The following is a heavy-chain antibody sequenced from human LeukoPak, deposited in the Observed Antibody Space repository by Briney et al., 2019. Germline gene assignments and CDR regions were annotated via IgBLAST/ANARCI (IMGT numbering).Heavy chain of an antibody. CDR3: ARDLAMAGRYLDY. CDR1: GFAFRDYY. Sequence: GGSLRLSCAASGFAFRDYYMDWVRQAPGKGLEWVAYISNSGAIIYYAESVKGRFTISRDNAKNSLYLQMNSLRAEDTALYYCARDLAMAGRYLDYWGQGTLVTVSS. D-gene: IGHD6-19*01. J-gene: IGHJ4*02. V-gene: IGHV3-11*01. CDR2: ISNSGAII.